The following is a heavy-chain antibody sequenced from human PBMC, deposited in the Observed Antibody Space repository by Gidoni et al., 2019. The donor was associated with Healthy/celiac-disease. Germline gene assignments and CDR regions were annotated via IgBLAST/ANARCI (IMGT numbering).Heavy chain of an antibody. Sequence: QVPLVQSGAEVKKPGSSVKVSCKASGGTSSSYAISWVRQAPGQGLEWMGGIIPIFGTANDAQKFQGRVTITADESTSTAYMELSSLRSEDTAVYYCARDVDCSGGSCYPRWFDPWGQGTLVTVSS. V-gene: IGHV1-69*12. D-gene: IGHD2-15*01. CDR1: GGTSSSYA. J-gene: IGHJ5*02. CDR3: ARDVDCSGGSCYPRWFDP. CDR2: IIPIFGTA.